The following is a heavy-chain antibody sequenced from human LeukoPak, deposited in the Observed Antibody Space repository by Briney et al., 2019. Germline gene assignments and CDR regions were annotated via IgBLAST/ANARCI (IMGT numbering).Heavy chain of an antibody. V-gene: IGHV3-23*01. J-gene: IGHJ4*02. CDR3: VRDHDWSFDL. CDR2: ISGSGGST. CDR1: GFIFSSYA. Sequence: PGGSLRLSCAASGFIFSSYAMSWVRQAPGKGLEWVSAISGSGGSTYYADSVKGRFTISRDNSKNSLYLHVNSLRDEDTAVYYCVRDHDWSFDLWGQGALVTVSS. D-gene: IGHD1-1*01.